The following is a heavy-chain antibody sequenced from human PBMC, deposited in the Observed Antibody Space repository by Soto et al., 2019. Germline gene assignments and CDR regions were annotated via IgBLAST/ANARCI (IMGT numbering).Heavy chain of an antibody. D-gene: IGHD3-10*01. V-gene: IGHV5-51*01. J-gene: IGHJ5*02. CDR1: GYSFTSYW. Sequence: VESLKISCNGSGYSFTSYWIGWGRQMPGKGLEWMGIIYPGDSDTRYSPSFQGQVTISADKSISTAYLQWSSLKASDTAMYYCARLPGADGSGSYYNVDWFDPWGQGTLVTVSS. CDR3: ARLPGADGSGSYYNVDWFDP. CDR2: IYPGDSDT.